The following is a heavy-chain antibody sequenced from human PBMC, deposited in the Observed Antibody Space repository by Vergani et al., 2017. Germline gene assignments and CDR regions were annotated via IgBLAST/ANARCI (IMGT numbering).Heavy chain of an antibody. CDR3: ARDRGFIVATPMTYYGMDV. CDR2: IIPIFGTA. J-gene: IGHJ6*02. V-gene: IGHV1-69*13. CDR1: GGTFSSYA. Sequence: QVQLVQSGAEVKKPGSSVKVSCKASGGTFSSYAISWVRQAPGQGLEWMGRIIPIFGTANYAQKFQGRVTITADESTSTAYMELSSLRSEDTAVYYGARDRGFIVATPMTYYGMDVWGQGTTVTVSS. D-gene: IGHD5-12*01.